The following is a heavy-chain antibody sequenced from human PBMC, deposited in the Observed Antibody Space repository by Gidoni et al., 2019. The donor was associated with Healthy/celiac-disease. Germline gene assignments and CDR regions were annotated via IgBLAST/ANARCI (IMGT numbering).Heavy chain of an antibody. CDR3: ARDFPYGMDV. J-gene: IGHJ6*02. Sequence: EVQLVESGGGVIKPGGSLRLSCAASGFTFSSNYMSWVRQAPGKGLEWGSVIYSGGSTYSADSVKGRFTISRDNSKNTLYLQMNSLRAEDTAVYYCARDFPYGMDVWGQGTTVTVSS. V-gene: IGHV3-53*01. CDR1: GFTFSSNY. CDR2: IYSGGST.